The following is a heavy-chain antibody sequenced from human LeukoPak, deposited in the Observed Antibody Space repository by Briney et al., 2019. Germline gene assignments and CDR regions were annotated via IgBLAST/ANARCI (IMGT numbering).Heavy chain of an antibody. Sequence: GGSLRLSCAASGFTFSSYWMHWVRQAPGKGLVWVSVIYSGGTTYYADSVKGRFTISRDNSKNTLYLQMNSLRAEDTAVYYCARDLSSSGWFDSWGQGTLVTVSS. CDR3: ARDLSSSGWFDS. D-gene: IGHD6-19*01. CDR1: GFTFSSYW. CDR2: IYSGGTT. J-gene: IGHJ5*01. V-gene: IGHV3-53*01.